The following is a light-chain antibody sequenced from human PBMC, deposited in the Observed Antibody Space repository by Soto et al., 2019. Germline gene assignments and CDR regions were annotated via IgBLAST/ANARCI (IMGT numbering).Light chain of an antibody. V-gene: IGKV3-20*01. CDR2: DAS. CDR3: QEHASI. J-gene: IGKJ5*01. Sequence: VLTQSPGTLSLSPGERANLSCRANQNLGDGRLAWYQQKPGQPPTLLIYDASTRATGIPDRFSGSGSGTDFTLTISRLEPEDFAVYYCQEHASIFGQGTRLEIK. CDR1: QNLGDGR.